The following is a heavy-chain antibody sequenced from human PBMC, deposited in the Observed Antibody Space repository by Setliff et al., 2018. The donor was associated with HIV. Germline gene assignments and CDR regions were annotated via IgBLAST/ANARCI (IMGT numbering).Heavy chain of an antibody. V-gene: IGHV4-59*04. CDR2: IYHTGKT. D-gene: IGHD2-15*01. J-gene: IGHJ3*02. CDR1: GDSLGSHY. CDR3: GRVAGYCAPSRCYGYNAFDI. Sequence: SETLSLTCSVSGDSLGSHYWSWIRQPPEKGLEWIGTIYHTGKTYYNSSLNSRVTIAVDTSKDQFSLNLSTVTAADTAVYYCGRVAGYCAPSRCYGYNAFDIWGPGTMVTVSS.